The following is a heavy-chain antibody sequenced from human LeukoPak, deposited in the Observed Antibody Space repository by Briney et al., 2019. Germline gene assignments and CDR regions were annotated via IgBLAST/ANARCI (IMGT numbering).Heavy chain of an antibody. CDR2: TNPNSGGT. CDR3: ARSQPPLRYFDWLLPETDY. CDR1: GYTFTGYY. V-gene: IGHV1-2*02. D-gene: IGHD3-9*01. Sequence: ASVKVSCKASGYTFTGYYMHWVRQAPGQGREWMGWTNPNSGGTNYAQKFQGRVTMTRDTSISTAYMELSRLRSDDTAVYYCARSQPPLRYFDWLLPETDYWGQGTLVTVSS. J-gene: IGHJ4*02.